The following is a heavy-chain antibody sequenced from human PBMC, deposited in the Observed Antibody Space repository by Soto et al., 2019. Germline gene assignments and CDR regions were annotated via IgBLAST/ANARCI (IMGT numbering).Heavy chain of an antibody. Sequence: PSETLSLTCTVSGGSISSYAWSWIRQPPGKGLEWIGYIYYSGSTNYNPSLKSRVTISVDTSKNQFSLKLSSVTAADTAVYYCARRYCSSTSCYNCFDPWGQGTLVTVS. CDR3: ARRYCSSTSCYNCFDP. V-gene: IGHV4-59*08. CDR1: GGSISSYA. D-gene: IGHD2-2*01. J-gene: IGHJ5*02. CDR2: IYYSGST.